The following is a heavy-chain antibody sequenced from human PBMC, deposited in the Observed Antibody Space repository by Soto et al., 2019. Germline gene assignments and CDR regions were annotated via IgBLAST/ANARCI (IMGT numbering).Heavy chain of an antibody. V-gene: IGHV5-10-1*01. CDR2: IDPSDSYT. D-gene: IGHD6-6*01. J-gene: IGHJ5*02. Sequence: GESLKISCKGSGYSFTSYWTSWVRQMPGKGLEWMGRIDPSDSYTNYSPSFQGHVTISADKSISTAYLRWSSLKASDTAMYYCARLSSEWQLAALTSWFDPWGQGTLVTVSS. CDR3: ARLSSEWQLAALTSWFDP. CDR1: GYSFTSYW.